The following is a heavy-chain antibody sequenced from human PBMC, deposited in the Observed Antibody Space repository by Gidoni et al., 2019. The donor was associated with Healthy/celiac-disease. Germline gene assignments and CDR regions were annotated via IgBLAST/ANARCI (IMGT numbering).Heavy chain of an antibody. Sequence: QVQLQESGTGLVKPSETLSLTCTVSGGSISSYYWSWIRQPAGKGLEWIGRIYTSGSTNYNPSLKSRVTMSVDTSKNQFSLKLSSVTAADTAVYYCARLYDSSGYFPRFDYWGQGTLVTVSS. J-gene: IGHJ4*02. CDR1: GGSISSYY. CDR2: IYTSGST. V-gene: IGHV4-4*07. CDR3: ARLYDSSGYFPRFDY. D-gene: IGHD3-22*01.